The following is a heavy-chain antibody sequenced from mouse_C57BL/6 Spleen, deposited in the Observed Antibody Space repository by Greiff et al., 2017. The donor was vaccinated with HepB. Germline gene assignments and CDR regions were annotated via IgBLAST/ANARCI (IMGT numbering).Heavy chain of an antibody. Sequence: EVMLVESGAELVKPGASVKLSCTASGFNIKDYYMHWVKQRTEQGLEWIGRIDPEDGETKYAPKFQGKATITADTSSNPAYLQLSSLTSEDTAVYYCASTAQATFYYYAMDYWGQGTSVTVSS. D-gene: IGHD3-2*02. CDR2: IDPEDGET. J-gene: IGHJ4*01. CDR3: ASTAQATFYYYAMDY. CDR1: GFNIKDYY. V-gene: IGHV14-2*01.